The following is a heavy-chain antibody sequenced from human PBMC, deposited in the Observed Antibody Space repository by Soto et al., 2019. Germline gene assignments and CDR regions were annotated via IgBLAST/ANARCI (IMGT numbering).Heavy chain of an antibody. V-gene: IGHV4-59*01. Sequence: PSETLSLTCTVAGGSISGYYWSWFRQSPGKGLEWIGYIYYSGSTNYNPSLKSRVTISVDTSKNQFSLKLSSVTAADTAVYYCARVRFGLHYYHGMDVWGQGTTVTVSS. CDR2: IYYSGST. CDR3: ARVRFGLHYYHGMDV. CDR1: GGSISGYY. J-gene: IGHJ6*02. D-gene: IGHD3-10*01.